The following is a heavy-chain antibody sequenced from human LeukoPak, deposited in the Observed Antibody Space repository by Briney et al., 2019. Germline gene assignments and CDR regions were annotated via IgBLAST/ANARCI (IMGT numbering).Heavy chain of an antibody. Sequence: KPSETLSLTCAVYGGSFSGYYWSWIRQPPGKGLEWIGEINHSGSTNYNPSLKSRVTISVDTSKNQFSLKLSSVTAADTAVYYCARGANNWFDPWGQGTLVTVSS. CDR3: ARGANNWFDP. CDR2: INHSGST. J-gene: IGHJ5*02. V-gene: IGHV4-34*01. CDR1: GGSFSGYY.